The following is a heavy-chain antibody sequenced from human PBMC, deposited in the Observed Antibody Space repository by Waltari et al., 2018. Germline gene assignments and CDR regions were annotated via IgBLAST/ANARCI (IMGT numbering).Heavy chain of an antibody. D-gene: IGHD4-17*01. V-gene: IGHV4-34*01. Sequence: QVQLQQWGAGLLKPSETLSLTCAVYGGSFSGYYWSWIRQPPGKGLEWIGEINHSGSTNANPSLKSRVTISVDTSKNQFSLKLSSVTAADTAVYYCARGGFMTTVTTALQFFDYWGQGTLVTVSS. CDR1: GGSFSGYY. J-gene: IGHJ4*02. CDR2: INHSGST. CDR3: ARGGFMTTVTTALQFFDY.